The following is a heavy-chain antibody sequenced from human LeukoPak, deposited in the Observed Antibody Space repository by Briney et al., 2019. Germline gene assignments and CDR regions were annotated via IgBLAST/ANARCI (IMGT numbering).Heavy chain of an antibody. V-gene: IGHV1-69*02. D-gene: IGHD2-2*01. Sequence: SVKVSCKASGGTFSSYTISWVRQAPGQGLEWMGRIIPILGIANYAQKFQGRVTITADKSTSTAYMELSSLRSEDTAVYYCARVMCSSTRCYPVAFDIWGQGTMVTVSS. J-gene: IGHJ3*02. CDR2: IIPILGIA. CDR1: GGTFSSYT. CDR3: ARVMCSSTRCYPVAFDI.